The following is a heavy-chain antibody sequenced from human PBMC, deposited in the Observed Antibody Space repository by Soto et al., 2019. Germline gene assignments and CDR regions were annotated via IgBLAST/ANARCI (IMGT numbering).Heavy chain of an antibody. V-gene: IGHV3-23*01. Sequence: EVQLLESGGGLVQPGGSLRLSCAASGFTISTYAMNWARLAPGRGLQWVSGMNSGGSTFYADSAKGRFTISRDNSKNTLYLQMNSLRAEDTAVYYCAKGIVDIVATTFLDYWGQGTLVTVSS. CDR3: AKGIVDIVATTFLDY. J-gene: IGHJ4*02. CDR2: MNSGGST. CDR1: GFTISTYA. D-gene: IGHD5-12*01.